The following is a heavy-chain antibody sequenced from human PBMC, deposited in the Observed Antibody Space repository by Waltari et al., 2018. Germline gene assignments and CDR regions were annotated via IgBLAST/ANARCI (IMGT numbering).Heavy chain of an antibody. CDR2: ISSRGTTI. D-gene: IGHD2-21*01. CDR3: ARERNTFIPFDY. V-gene: IGHV3-48*03. J-gene: IGHJ4*02. Sequence: EVQLVQSGGGLVQPGGSLSLSCAASEFIFSNYEMHWIRQAPGKGVEWVSYISSRGTTIYYADSVKGRFTISRDNAKKSLYLQMKGLRAEDTAVYYCARERNTFIPFDYWGQGALVTVSS. CDR1: EFIFSNYE.